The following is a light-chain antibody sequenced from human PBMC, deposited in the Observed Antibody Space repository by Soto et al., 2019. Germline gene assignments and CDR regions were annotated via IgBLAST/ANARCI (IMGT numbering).Light chain of an antibody. CDR2: DVS. CDR3: CSYAGSSTTYV. J-gene: IGLJ1*01. CDR1: GSDVGGYKY. Sequence: QSALTQPASVSGSPGQSITISCTGTGSDVGGYKYVSWYQQLPGKAPKLMIYDVSYRPSGVSDRFSGSKSGNTASLIISGFQAADEADYYCCSYAGSSTTYVFGTGTKVTVL. V-gene: IGLV2-14*01.